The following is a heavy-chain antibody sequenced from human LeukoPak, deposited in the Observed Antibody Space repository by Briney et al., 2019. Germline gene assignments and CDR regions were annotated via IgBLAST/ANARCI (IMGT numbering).Heavy chain of an antibody. D-gene: IGHD3-10*01. J-gene: IGHJ4*02. CDR1: GGSISSSSYY. CDR3: ASVIPYGPRFDY. V-gene: IGHV4-39*07. Sequence: SETLSLTCTVSGGSISSSSYYWGWIRQPPGKGLEWIGSIYYSGSTYYNPSLKSRVTISVDTSKNQFSLKLSSVTAADTAVYYCASVIPYGPRFDYWGQGTLVTVSS. CDR2: IYYSGST.